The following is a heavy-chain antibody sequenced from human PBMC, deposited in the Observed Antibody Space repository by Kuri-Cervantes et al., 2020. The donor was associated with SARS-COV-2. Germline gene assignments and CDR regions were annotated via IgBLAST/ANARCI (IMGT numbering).Heavy chain of an antibody. CDR1: GFTVSSNY. CDR2: IYSGGST. CDR3: ARRDLLSFPDYYGMDV. J-gene: IGHJ6*02. V-gene: IGHV3-53*01. Sequence: GESLKISCAASGFTVSSNYMSWVRQAPGKGLEWVSVIYSGGSTYYADSVKGRFTISRDNSKNTLYPQMNSLRAEDTAVYYCARRDLLSFPDYYGMDVWGQGTTVTVSS. D-gene: IGHD3-3*01.